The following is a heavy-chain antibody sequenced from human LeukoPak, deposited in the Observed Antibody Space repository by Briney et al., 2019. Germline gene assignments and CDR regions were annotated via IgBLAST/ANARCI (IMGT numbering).Heavy chain of an antibody. CDR3: TTHVVRGVIDDY. CDR2: IKSKADGGTI. CDR1: GFTFNNVW. V-gene: IGHV3-15*07. Sequence: KTGVALRLSCAASGFTFNNVWMKWVGQAPGKGLEWVGRIKSKADGGTIDYAAPVKGRFTISRDDSKNTLYLQMSSLKTEDTAVYYCTTHVVRGVIDDYWGQGTLVIVSS. D-gene: IGHD3-10*01. J-gene: IGHJ4*02.